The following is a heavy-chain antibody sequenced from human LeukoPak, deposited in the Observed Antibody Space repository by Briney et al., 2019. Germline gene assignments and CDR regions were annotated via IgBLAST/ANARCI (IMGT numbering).Heavy chain of an antibody. CDR3: ARAEDQLLYGGWFDP. D-gene: IGHD2-2*02. V-gene: IGHV4-34*01. J-gene: IGHJ5*02. Sequence: PSETLSLTCAVYGGSFSGYYWSWIRQPPGKGLEWIGEINHVGSANYNPSLKSRVTMSVDTSKNQFSLKLSSVTAADTAVYYCARAEDQLLYGGWFDPWGQGTLVTVSS. CDR1: GGSFSGYY. CDR2: INHVGSA.